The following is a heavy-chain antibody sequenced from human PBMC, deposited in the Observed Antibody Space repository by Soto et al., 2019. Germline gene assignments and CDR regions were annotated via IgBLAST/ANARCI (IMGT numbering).Heavy chain of an antibody. CDR2: IYPGGVNI. Sequence: ASVKVSCKAIGYSFTSHYMHWVRQAPGQGLEWMGTIYPGGVNIGYAQKFKGRVTMTKDTSTSTVYMELSSLRSEDTAVYYCARTNYGDYDYWGQGTLVTVSS. CDR1: GYSFTSHY. V-gene: IGHV1-46*03. D-gene: IGHD4-17*01. CDR3: ARTNYGDYDY. J-gene: IGHJ4*02.